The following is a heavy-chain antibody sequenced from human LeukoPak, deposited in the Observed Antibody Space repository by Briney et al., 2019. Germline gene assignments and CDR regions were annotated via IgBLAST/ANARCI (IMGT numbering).Heavy chain of an antibody. D-gene: IGHD6-19*01. V-gene: IGHV6-1*01. CDR1: GDIVSSNSAA. CDR3: ARVPHSGWTVFYFDS. CDR2: TYYRSKWYS. Sequence: SQTLSLTCGLSGDIVSSNSAAWNWIRQSPSRGLEWLVRTYYRSKWYSDYAVSVKGRITVNPDTSKNQFSLQLHSVTPEDTAVYFCARVPHSGWTVFYFDSWGQGTLVSVSS. J-gene: IGHJ4*02.